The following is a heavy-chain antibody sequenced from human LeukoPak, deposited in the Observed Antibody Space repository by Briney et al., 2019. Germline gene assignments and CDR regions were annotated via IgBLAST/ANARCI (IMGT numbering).Heavy chain of an antibody. CDR2: ISGSGSTI. D-gene: IGHD1-7*01. CDR3: GRDFGLSGTKRSFDI. J-gene: IGHJ3*02. Sequence: GGSLRLSCAASGFIFSDYYMGWIRQAPGKGLEWVSYISGSGSTIFYADSEKGRFTISRDNAKNSMHLQMNSLRAEDTAVYYCGRDFGLSGTKRSFDIWGQGTMVTVSS. CDR1: GFIFSDYY. V-gene: IGHV3-11*01.